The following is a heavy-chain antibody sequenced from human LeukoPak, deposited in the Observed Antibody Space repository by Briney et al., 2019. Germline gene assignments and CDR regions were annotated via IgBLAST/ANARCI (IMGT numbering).Heavy chain of an antibody. Sequence: ASVKVSCKASGYTFTGYSIHWVRQVPGQGLEWMGWINPNSGGTNFAQKFQGRVTMTRDTSISTAYMELCRLRSDDTAVYYCANIVVVTASPDAFDIWGQGTMVTVSS. CDR1: GYTFTGYS. V-gene: IGHV1-2*02. D-gene: IGHD2-21*02. CDR2: INPNSGGT. CDR3: ANIVVVTASPDAFDI. J-gene: IGHJ3*02.